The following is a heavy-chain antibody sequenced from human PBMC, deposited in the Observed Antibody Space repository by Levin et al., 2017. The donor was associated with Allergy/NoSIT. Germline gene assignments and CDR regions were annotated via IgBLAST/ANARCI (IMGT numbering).Heavy chain of an antibody. CDR3: AATTFHFDSRRPKPDGLEM. D-gene: IGHD3-22*01. CDR2: VSSGVLKT. Sequence: GGSLRLSCAASGFNFREYYMSWIRQTPGNGLEWVACVSSGVLKTYYTDSVRGRFTITRDNDKDSVYLEMNSLRAEDTAVYYCAATTFHFDSRRPKPDGLEMWGRGTMMTVSS. V-gene: IGHV3-11*01. J-gene: IGHJ3*02. CDR1: GFNFREYY.